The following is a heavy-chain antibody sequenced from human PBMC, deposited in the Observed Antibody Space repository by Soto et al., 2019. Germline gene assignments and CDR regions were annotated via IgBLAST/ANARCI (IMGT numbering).Heavy chain of an antibody. V-gene: IGHV5-51*01. CDR3: ARRGYYYDSSGSKGWFDP. J-gene: IGHJ5*02. D-gene: IGHD3-22*01. CDR2: IYPGDSDT. CDR1: GYSFTSYW. Sequence: GESLKISCKGSGYSFTSYWIGWVRQMPGKGLEWMGIIYPGDSDTRYSPSFQGQVTISADKSISTAYLQWSSLKASDTAMYYCARRGYYYDSSGSKGWFDPWGQGTLVTVSS.